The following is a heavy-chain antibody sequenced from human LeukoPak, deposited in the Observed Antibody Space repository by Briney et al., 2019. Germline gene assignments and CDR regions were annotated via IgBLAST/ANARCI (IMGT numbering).Heavy chain of an antibody. CDR3: ARLRGRWYMDV. Sequence: GESLKISCKCSGYSLTSYWIGWVRQMPGKGLEWMGIIYPGDSDTRYSPSFQSHVNISADKSISTAYLQWSSLKAADTAIYCCARLRGRWYMDVWGKGTTVTVSS. J-gene: IGHJ6*03. CDR2: IYPGDSDT. V-gene: IGHV5-51*01. CDR1: GYSLTSYW.